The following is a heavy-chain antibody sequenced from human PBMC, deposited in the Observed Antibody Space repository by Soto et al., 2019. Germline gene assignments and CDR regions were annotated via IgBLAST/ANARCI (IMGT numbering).Heavy chain of an antibody. CDR3: AKDAESSGFYDSDAFDI. J-gene: IGHJ3*02. Sequence: EVQLLESGGGLVQPGGSLRLSCAASGFTFSSYAMSWVRQAPGKGLEWVSAISGSGGSTYYADSVKGRFTISRDNSKNTLYLQMNSLRAEDTAVYYCAKDAESSGFYDSDAFDIWGQGTMVTVSS. V-gene: IGHV3-23*01. CDR1: GFTFSSYA. CDR2: ISGSGGST. D-gene: IGHD3-22*01.